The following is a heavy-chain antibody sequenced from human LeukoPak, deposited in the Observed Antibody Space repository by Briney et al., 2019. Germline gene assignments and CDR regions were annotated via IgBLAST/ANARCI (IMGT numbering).Heavy chain of an antibody. CDR3: AKNNDYGGPNWYFDF. Sequence: PGGSLRLSCAASGFTFTNYAMHWVRQAPGKGLEWVAVISYDETNKYYEDSVKGRFTISRDSSKNTLYLQMSSLRDGDTAVYYCAKNNDYGGPNWYFDFWGRGTLVTVSS. V-gene: IGHV3-30*04. CDR1: GFTFTNYA. J-gene: IGHJ2*01. CDR2: ISYDETNK. D-gene: IGHD4-23*01.